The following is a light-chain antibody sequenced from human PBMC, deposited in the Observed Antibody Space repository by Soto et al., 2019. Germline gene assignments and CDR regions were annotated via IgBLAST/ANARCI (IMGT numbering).Light chain of an antibody. J-gene: IGKJ1*01. CDR3: QHYNSYSEA. CDR1: QSISSW. Sequence: DIQMNQSPSALSASIGDRVTITCRASQSISSWLAWYQQKPGKAPKLLIYDASNLGSGVPSRFSGSGSGTEFTLTISSLQPDDFATYYCQHYNSYSEAFGQGTKVDIK. V-gene: IGKV1-5*01. CDR2: DAS.